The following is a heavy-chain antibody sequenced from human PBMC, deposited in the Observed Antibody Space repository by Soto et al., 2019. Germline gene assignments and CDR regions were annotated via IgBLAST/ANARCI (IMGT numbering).Heavy chain of an antibody. CDR1: GFTFGDYG. CDR3: AKLSIQKSWAVTFDQ. J-gene: IGHJ4*02. CDR2: ISYDGSET. V-gene: IGHV3-30*18. D-gene: IGHD4-17*01. Sequence: ESVGGVVQPGRSLRLSCAASGFTFGDYGMHWVRQAPGKGLEWVADISYDGSETYYADSVEGRFTVSRDNSKSVLYLQMNSLRLDDTAVYYCAKLSIQKSWAVTFDQWGQGTLVTVSS.